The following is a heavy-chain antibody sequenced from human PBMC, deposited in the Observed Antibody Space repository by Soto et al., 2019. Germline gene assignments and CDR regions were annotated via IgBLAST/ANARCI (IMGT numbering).Heavy chain of an antibody. CDR2: ISGSGGST. D-gene: IGHD5-12*01. CDR3: AKDRGYDPAEFDY. Sequence: PGGSLRLSCAASGFTFSSYAMSWVPQAPGKGLEWGSAISGSGGSTYYADSVKGRFTISRDNSKNTLYLQMNSLRAEDTAVYYCAKDRGYDPAEFDYWGQGTLVTVSS. J-gene: IGHJ4*02. V-gene: IGHV3-23*01. CDR1: GFTFSSYA.